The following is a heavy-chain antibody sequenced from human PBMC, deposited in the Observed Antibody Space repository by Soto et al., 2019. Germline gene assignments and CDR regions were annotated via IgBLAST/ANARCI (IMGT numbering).Heavy chain of an antibody. V-gene: IGHV1-2*02. D-gene: IGHD2-15*01. CDR3: ASEDCRNTNCLKGFDY. CDR2: INPKSGGP. Sequence: QVQLVQSGAEVKKPGDSVKVSCKTSGYTFTDYYMHWVRQAPGQGFEWVGGINPKSGGPKYVPKFQGRVTVTRDTSNSTAYMELNRLTSDDTAVYYCASEDCRNTNCLKGFDYWGQGTLVTVSS. J-gene: IGHJ4*02. CDR1: GYTFTDYY.